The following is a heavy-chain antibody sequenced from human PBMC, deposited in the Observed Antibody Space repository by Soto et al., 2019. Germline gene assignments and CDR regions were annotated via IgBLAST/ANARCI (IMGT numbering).Heavy chain of an antibody. J-gene: IGHJ6*02. CDR3: VSPPDTISSSSLYYYYGMDV. D-gene: IGHD6-6*01. Sequence: ASVKVSCKASGYTFTSYAMHWVRQAPGQRLEWMGWINAGNGNTKYSQKFQGRVTITRDTSASTAYMELSSLRSEDTAVYYCVSPPDTISSSSLYYYYGMDVWGQGTTVTVSS. CDR1: GYTFTSYA. CDR2: INAGNGNT. V-gene: IGHV1-3*01.